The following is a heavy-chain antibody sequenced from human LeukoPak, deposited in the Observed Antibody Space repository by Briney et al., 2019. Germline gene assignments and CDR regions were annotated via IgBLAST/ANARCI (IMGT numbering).Heavy chain of an antibody. J-gene: IGHJ4*02. Sequence: SETLSLTCAVYGGSFSGYYWSWIRQPPGKGLEWIGEINHSGSTNYNPSLKSRVTISVDTSKNQFSLKLSSVTAADTAVYYCARGPADPLYSIVVVVAATTAYDYWGQGTLVTVSS. CDR3: ARGPADPLYSIVVVVAATTAYDY. CDR1: GGSFSGYY. D-gene: IGHD2-15*01. V-gene: IGHV4-34*01. CDR2: INHSGST.